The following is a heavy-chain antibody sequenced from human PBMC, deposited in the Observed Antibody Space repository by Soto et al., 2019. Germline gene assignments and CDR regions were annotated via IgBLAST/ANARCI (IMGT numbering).Heavy chain of an antibody. Sequence: LRLSCAASGFTFSSYSMHWVRQRPGEGLVWVSRITSDGKSKAYAESVKGRFAISRDNAKNTLYLQMNGLTAEDTAVYYCARESGDWPLNWFDPWGLGTLVTVSS. D-gene: IGHD2-21*02. CDR1: GFTFSSYS. J-gene: IGHJ5*02. V-gene: IGHV3-74*01. CDR3: ARESGDWPLNWFDP. CDR2: ITSDGKSK.